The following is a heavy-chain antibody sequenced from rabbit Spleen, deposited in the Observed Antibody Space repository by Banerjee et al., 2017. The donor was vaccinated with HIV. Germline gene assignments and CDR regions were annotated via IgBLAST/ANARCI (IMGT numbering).Heavy chain of an antibody. Sequence: LEESGGGLVKPGGTLTLTCTVSGFSFSSNWICWVRQAPGKGLEWIACIDAGSSAFTYYASWAKGRFTMSRTSSTTVTLQMTSLTAADTATYFCARDLIAVIGWNFNLWGQGTLVTVS. CDR3: ARDLIAVIGWNFNL. D-gene: IGHD1-1*01. V-gene: IGHV1S45*01. CDR1: GFSFSSNW. CDR2: IDAGSSAFT. J-gene: IGHJ4*01.